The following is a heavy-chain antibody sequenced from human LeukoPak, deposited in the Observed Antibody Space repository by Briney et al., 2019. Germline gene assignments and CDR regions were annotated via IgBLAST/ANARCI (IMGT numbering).Heavy chain of an antibody. CDR3: AKDLYYYGSGSLDY. CDR2: ISGSGDST. CDR1: GFTFNTYA. D-gene: IGHD3-10*01. V-gene: IGHV3-23*01. Sequence: GGSLRLSCAASGFTFNTYAMTWVRQAPGKGLEWVSTISGSGDSTYYADSVKGRFTISRDNSKNTLYLQMNSLRAEDTAVYYCAKDLYYYGSGSLDYWGQGTLVTVSS. J-gene: IGHJ4*02.